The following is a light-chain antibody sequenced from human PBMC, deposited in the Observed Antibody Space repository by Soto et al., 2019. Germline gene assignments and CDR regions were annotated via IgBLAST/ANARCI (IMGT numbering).Light chain of an antibody. CDR2: RNN. CDR1: TSNIGNNY. J-gene: IGLJ2*01. V-gene: IGLV1-47*01. CDR3: SSYAGSNVL. Sequence: QSVLTQPPSASGTPGQRVTISCSGSTSNIGNNYVCWFQQLPGTAPKLLIYRNNQRPSGVPDRFSGSKSGTSASLAISGLRSEDEADYYCSSYAGSNVLFGGGTKLTVL.